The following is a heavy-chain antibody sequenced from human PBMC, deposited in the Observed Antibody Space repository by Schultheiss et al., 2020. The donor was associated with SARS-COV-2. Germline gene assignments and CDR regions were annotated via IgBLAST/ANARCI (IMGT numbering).Heavy chain of an antibody. CDR1: GGSISSYY. CDR3: ARLRYSSSWYYYYYMDV. CDR2: IYTSGST. D-gene: IGHD6-13*01. V-gene: IGHV4-4*07. J-gene: IGHJ6*03. Sequence: SETLSLTCTVSGGSISSYYWSWIRQPAGKGLEWIGRIYTSGSTNYNPSLKSRVTISVDTSKNQFSLKLSSVTAADTAVYYCARLRYSSSWYYYYYMDVWGKGTTVTVSS.